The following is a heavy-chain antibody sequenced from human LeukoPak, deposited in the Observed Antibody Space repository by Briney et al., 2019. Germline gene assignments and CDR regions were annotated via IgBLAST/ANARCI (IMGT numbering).Heavy chain of an antibody. J-gene: IGHJ4*02. D-gene: IGHD3-22*01. V-gene: IGHV1-18*01. CDR2: ISAYNGNT. CDR3: ARLPTDYDSSGYPPGID. CDR1: GYTFTSYG. Sequence: ASVKVSCKASGYTFTSYGISWVRQAPGQGLEWMGWISAYNGNTNYAQKFQGRVTITADESTSTAYMELSSLRSEDTAVYYCARLPTDYDSSGYPPGIDWGQGTLVTVSS.